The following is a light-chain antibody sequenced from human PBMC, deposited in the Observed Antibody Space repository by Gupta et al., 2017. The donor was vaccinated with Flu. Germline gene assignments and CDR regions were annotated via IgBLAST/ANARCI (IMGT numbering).Light chain of an antibody. CDR3: QQYGSPPWT. CDR1: QSVSSSY. V-gene: IGKV3-20*01. CDR2: GAS. Sequence: IVXTXSPGTXSLSXXERATLSCRASQSVSSSYLAWYQQKPGQAPRLLIYGASSRATGIPDRFSGSGSGTDFTLTISRLEPEDFAVYYCQQYGSPPWTFGQGTKVEIK. J-gene: IGKJ1*01.